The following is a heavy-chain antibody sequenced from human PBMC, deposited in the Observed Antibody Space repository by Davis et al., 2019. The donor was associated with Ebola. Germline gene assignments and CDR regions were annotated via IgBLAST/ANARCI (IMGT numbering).Heavy chain of an antibody. V-gene: IGHV3-9*01. CDR3: AKRQSGWYFDL. CDR2: ITWNSDGI. J-gene: IGHJ2*01. Sequence: SLKISCAASGFTLDDEAIHCVRQSPGKGLEWVSGITWNSDGIAYADSVKGRFTISRDNAKNSLYLQMNSLRADDTALYYCAKRQSGWYFDLWGRGTQVTVSS. CDR1: GFTLDDEA. D-gene: IGHD3-3*01.